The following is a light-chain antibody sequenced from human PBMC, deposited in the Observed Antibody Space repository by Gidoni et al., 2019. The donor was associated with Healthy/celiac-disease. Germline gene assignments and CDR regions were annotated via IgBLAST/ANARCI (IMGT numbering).Light chain of an antibody. V-gene: IGLV3-21*03. Sequence: HVPTQPPSVAVAPGKTARITCGGNNIGSKSVHWYQQKPGQAPVLVVYDDSDRPSGIPERFSGSNSGNTATLTISRVEAGDEADYYCQVWDSSSDHWVFGGGTKLTVL. J-gene: IGLJ3*02. CDR1: NIGSKS. CDR3: QVWDSSSDHWV. CDR2: DDS.